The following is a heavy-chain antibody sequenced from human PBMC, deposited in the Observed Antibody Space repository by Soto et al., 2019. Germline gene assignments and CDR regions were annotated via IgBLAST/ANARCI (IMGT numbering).Heavy chain of an antibody. CDR3: ARGGPYGGNPRMVNYYYGMDV. D-gene: IGHD4-17*01. V-gene: IGHV3-11*05. CDR1: GFTFSDYY. Sequence: QVQLVESGGGLVKPGGSLRLSCAASGFTFSDYYMSWIRQAPGKGLEWVSYISSSSSYTNYADSVKGRFTISRDNAKNSLYLQMNSLRAEDTAVYYCARGGPYGGNPRMVNYYYGMDVWGQGTTVTVSS. CDR2: ISSSSSYT. J-gene: IGHJ6*02.